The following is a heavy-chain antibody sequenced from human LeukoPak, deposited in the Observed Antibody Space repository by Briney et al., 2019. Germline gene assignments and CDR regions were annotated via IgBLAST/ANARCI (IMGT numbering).Heavy chain of an antibody. J-gene: IGHJ3*02. CDR1: GYTLTSYY. CDR2: INPSGGST. D-gene: IGHD3-3*01. V-gene: IGHV1-46*01. Sequence: GASVKVSCKASGYTLTSYYMHWVRQAPGQGLEWMGIINPSGGSTSYAQKFQGRVTMTRDTSTSTVYMELSSLRSEDTAVYYCARTYYDFWSGYSDAFDIWGQGTMVTVSS. CDR3: ARTYYDFWSGYSDAFDI.